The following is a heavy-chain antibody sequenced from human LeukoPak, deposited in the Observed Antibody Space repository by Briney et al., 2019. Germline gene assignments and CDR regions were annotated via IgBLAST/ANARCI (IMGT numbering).Heavy chain of an antibody. V-gene: IGHV3-23*01. Sequence: GGSLRLSCAAPGFTFSSYAMSWVRQAPGKGLEWVSAISGSGGSTYYADSVKGRFTISRDNSKNTLYLQMNSLRAVDTAVYYCAKPRAAYCGGDCYLFDYWGQGTLVTVSS. CDR3: AKPRAAYCGGDCYLFDY. CDR1: GFTFSSYA. J-gene: IGHJ4*02. D-gene: IGHD2-21*02. CDR2: ISGSGGST.